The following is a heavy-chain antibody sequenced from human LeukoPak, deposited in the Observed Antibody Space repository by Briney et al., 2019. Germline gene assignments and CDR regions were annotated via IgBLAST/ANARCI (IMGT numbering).Heavy chain of an antibody. CDR1: GGTFSSYA. CDR2: IIPIFGTA. V-gene: IGHV1-69*05. CDR3: ARWAGYYDSSGYLDY. D-gene: IGHD3-22*01. Sequence: ASVKVSCKASGGTFSSYAISWVRQAPGQGLEWMGRIIPIFGTANYAQKFQGRVTITTDESTSTAYMELSSLRSEDTAVYYCARWAGYYDSSGYLDYWGQGTLVTVSS. J-gene: IGHJ4*02.